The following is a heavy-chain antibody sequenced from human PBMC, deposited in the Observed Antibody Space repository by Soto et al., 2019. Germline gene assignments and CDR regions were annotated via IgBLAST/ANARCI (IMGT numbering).Heavy chain of an antibody. Sequence: QITLKESGPTLVKPTQTLTLTCSFSGFSLSTTGVGVGWIRQPPGKALEWLALIYWDDDKRYNPSLNSRLTITKDASKTQXXLXIXTMDPVDTATYYCVQSRSGGDCLQSYSSHSYYGLDVWGQGTTVTVSS. V-gene: IGHV2-5*02. CDR3: VQSRSGGDCLQSYSSHSYYGLDV. CDR1: GFSLSTTGVG. J-gene: IGHJ6*02. CDR2: IYWDDDK. D-gene: IGHD2-21*02.